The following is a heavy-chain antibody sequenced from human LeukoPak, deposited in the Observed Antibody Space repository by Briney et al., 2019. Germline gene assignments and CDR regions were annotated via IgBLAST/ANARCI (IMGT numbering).Heavy chain of an antibody. D-gene: IGHD1-7*01. CDR1: GGSISSGSYY. J-gene: IGHJ4*02. V-gene: IGHV4-61*02. CDR2: IYTSGST. Sequence: SETLSLTCTVSGGSISSGSYYWSWIRQPAGKGLEWIGRIYTSGSTNYNPSPKSRVTISVDTSKNQFSLKLSSVTAADTAVYYCARGVGLELHYWGQGTLVTVSS. CDR3: ARGVGLELHY.